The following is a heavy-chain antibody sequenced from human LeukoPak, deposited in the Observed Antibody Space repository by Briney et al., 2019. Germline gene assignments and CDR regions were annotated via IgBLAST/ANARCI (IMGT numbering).Heavy chain of an antibody. CDR3: ASRIAVSKFDY. J-gene: IGHJ4*02. CDR1: GGSFSGYY. CDR2: INHSGST. V-gene: IGHV4-34*01. D-gene: IGHD6-19*01. Sequence: SETLSLTCAVYGGSFSGYYWSWIRQPPGKGLEWIGEINHSGSTNYNPSLKSRVTISVDTSKNQFSLKLSSVTAADTAVYYCASRIAVSKFDYWGQGTLVTVSS.